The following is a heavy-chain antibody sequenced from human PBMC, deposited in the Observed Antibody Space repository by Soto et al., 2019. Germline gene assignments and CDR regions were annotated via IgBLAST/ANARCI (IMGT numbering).Heavy chain of an antibody. Sequence: EVQLVESGGGLVQPGGSLRLSCAASGFTFSSYSMNWVRQAPGKGLEWVSYISSSSSTIYYADSVKGRFTISRDNAKNSLYLKMTSLRDEDTAVYYCARKNTYYYDSSGRMEVWGQGTTVTVSS. CDR1: GFTFSSYS. D-gene: IGHD3-22*01. V-gene: IGHV3-48*02. CDR2: ISSSSSTI. J-gene: IGHJ6*02. CDR3: ARKNTYYYDSSGRMEV.